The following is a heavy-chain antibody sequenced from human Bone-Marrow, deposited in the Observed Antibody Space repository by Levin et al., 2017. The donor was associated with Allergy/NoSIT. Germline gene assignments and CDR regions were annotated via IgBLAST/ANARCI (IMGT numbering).Heavy chain of an antibody. J-gene: IGHJ4*02. V-gene: IGHV3-15*01. CDR2: IKSKTDGGTT. D-gene: IGHD3-10*01. CDR1: GFTFSNAW. CDR3: TTPLTMVRGVALGY. Sequence: PGGSLRLSCAASGFTFSNAWMSWVRQAPGKGLEWVGRIKSKTDGGTTDYAAPVKGRFTISRDDSKNTLYLQMNSLKTEDTAVYYCTTPLTMVRGVALGYWGQGTLVTVSS.